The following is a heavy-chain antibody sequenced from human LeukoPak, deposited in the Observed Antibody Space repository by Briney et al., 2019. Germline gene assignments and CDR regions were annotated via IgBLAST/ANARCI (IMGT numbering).Heavy chain of an antibody. V-gene: IGHV4-39*02. Sequence: SETLSLTCTVSGGSISSSSYYWGWIRQPPGTGLEWIGSIYYSGSTYYNPSLKSRVTISVDTSKNQFSLKLSSVTAADTAVYYCARELDYYDSSGYNNYWGQGTLVTVSS. CDR2: IYYSGST. D-gene: IGHD3-22*01. J-gene: IGHJ4*02. CDR3: ARELDYYDSSGYNNY. CDR1: GGSISSSSYY.